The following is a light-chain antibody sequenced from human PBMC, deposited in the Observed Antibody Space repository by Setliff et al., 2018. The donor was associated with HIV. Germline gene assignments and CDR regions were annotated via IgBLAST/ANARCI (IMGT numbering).Light chain of an antibody. Sequence: QSALTQPASVSGSPGQSITISCTGTSSDVGNYNYVSWYQQHPGKAPKLMIYEVTYRPSGVSNRFSGSKSGNTASLTISGLQAEDEADYYCSSYTTNTTVVFGTWTKVTV. J-gene: IGLJ1*01. CDR1: SSDVGNYNY. V-gene: IGLV2-14*01. CDR3: SSYTTNTTVV. CDR2: EVT.